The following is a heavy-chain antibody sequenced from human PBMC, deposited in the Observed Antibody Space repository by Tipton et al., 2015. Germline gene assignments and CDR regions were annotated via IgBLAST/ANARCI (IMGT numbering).Heavy chain of an antibody. D-gene: IGHD3-22*01. CDR2: IQYSGGT. CDR1: SDSINKYY. J-gene: IGHJ4*02. V-gene: IGHV4-59*01. Sequence: TLSLTCTVSSDSINKYYWSWIRQPPGKELQWIGYIQYSGGTNYNPSLESRVSISVDTSKTQFSLKMSSVTASDTAVYYCASEVYDSSAYYSAFDYWGQGTLVTVSS. CDR3: ASEVYDSSAYYSAFDY.